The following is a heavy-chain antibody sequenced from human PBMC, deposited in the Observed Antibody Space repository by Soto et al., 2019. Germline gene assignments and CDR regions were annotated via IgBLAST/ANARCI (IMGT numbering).Heavy chain of an antibody. D-gene: IGHD5-18*01. Sequence: DVQLVQSGTEVKKPGESLKISCQRSGYNFPTYWIAWLRQMPGKGLEWVGDIHPGDSTATYSPSFQGQVTISVDKSINTAYLQWSGLKASDTAMYFCARRTTPMAFDLWGQGTLVTVSS. CDR2: IHPGDSTA. CDR1: GYNFPTYW. J-gene: IGHJ4*02. V-gene: IGHV5-51*01. CDR3: ARRTTPMAFDL.